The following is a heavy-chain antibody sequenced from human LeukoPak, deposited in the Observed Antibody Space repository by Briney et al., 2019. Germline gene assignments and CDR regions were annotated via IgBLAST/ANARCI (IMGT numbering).Heavy chain of an antibody. CDR2: IKEDGGEK. Sequence: PGGSLRLSCVVSGSAFSNYWMHWVRQAPGKGLEWVANIKEDGGEKYYVDSVKGRFTISRGNAKNSLYLQMNNLRAEDTAVYFCARGSPFGALWGRGTLLTVSS. D-gene: IGHD3-10*01. CDR3: ARGSPFGAL. V-gene: IGHV3-7*03. CDR1: GSAFSNYW. J-gene: IGHJ2*01.